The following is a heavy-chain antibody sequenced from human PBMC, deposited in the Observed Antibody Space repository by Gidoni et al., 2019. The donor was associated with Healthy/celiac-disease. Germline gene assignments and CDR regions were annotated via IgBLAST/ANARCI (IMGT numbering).Heavy chain of an antibody. CDR3: ARDGAYYGSGSYFLDWFDP. D-gene: IGHD3-10*01. CDR1: GYSISSGYY. CDR2: IYHSGST. V-gene: IGHV4-38-2*02. J-gene: IGHJ5*02. Sequence: QVQLQASGPGLVKPSETLSLTCTVSGYSISSGYYWGWIRQPPGKGLEWIGSIYHSGSTYYNPSLKSRVTISVDTSKNQFSLKLSSVTAADTAVYYCARDGAYYGSGSYFLDWFDPWGQGTLVTVSS.